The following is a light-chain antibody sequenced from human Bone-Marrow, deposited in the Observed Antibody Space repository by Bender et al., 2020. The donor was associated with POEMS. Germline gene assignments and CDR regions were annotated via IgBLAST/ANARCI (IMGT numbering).Light chain of an antibody. CDR1: NSDIGTYNY. V-gene: IGLV2-14*03. CDR2: DVS. CDR3: QSYDNSLGGWV. J-gene: IGLJ3*02. Sequence: QSALTQPTSVSGSPGQSITMSCTGTNSDIGTYNYVSWYQQHPGEAPKLLIYDVSNRPSGVSNRFSASKSGNAASLTISGLQADDEADYYCQSYDNSLGGWVFGGGTKLTVL.